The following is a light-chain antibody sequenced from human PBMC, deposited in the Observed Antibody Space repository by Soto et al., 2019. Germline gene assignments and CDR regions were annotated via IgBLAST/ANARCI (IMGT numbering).Light chain of an antibody. V-gene: IGKV3D-20*01. Sequence: GASQSVHKRYFAWQQKPPGPPPRLLIYATYSRATGLPDRFSGSGYGTDYPLTISRLEPEDFAVFYCQQYGSSITLGQGTRLEIK. J-gene: IGKJ5*01. CDR3: QQYGSSIT. CDR1: QSVHKRY. CDR2: ATY.